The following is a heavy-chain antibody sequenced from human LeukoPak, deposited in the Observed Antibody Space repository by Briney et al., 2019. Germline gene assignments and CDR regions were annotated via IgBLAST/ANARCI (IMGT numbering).Heavy chain of an antibody. CDR3: ARTTLSATGTPYFDY. D-gene: IGHD6-13*01. CDR1: GASFSGYY. J-gene: IGHJ4*02. V-gene: IGHV4-34*01. Sequence: SETLSLTCGVYGASFSGYYWSWIRQPPGKGLEWIGEINHSGSTNYNPSLKSRLTISIDTSKNQFSLKLSSVTAADTAVYYCARTTLSATGTPYFDYWGQGTLVTVSS. CDR2: INHSGST.